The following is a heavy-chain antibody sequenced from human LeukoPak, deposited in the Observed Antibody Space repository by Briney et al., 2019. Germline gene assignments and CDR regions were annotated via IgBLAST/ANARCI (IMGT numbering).Heavy chain of an antibody. CDR3: ARMSYDTSGYYGSFDY. J-gene: IGHJ4*02. CDR2: IYYSGST. V-gene: IGHV4-59*01. Sequence: SETLSLTCTVSGGSISSYYWSWIRQPPGKGLEWIGYIYYSGSTNYNPSLKSRVTISVDTSKNQFSLKLSSVTAADTAVYYCARMSYDTSGYYGSFDYWGQGTLATVSS. D-gene: IGHD3-22*01. CDR1: GGSISSYY.